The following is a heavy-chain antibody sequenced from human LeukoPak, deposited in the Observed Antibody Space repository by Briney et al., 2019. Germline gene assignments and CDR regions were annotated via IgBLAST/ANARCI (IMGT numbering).Heavy chain of an antibody. CDR1: GYTLTELS. V-gene: IGHV1-24*01. CDR3: ATPGDYYYGSGDSYYCDY. D-gene: IGHD3-10*01. J-gene: IGHJ4*02. CDR2: FDPEDGVT. Sequence: ASVKVSCKVSGYTLTELSMHWVRQAPGKGLEWMGGFDPEDGVTIYAQKFQGRVTMTEDTSTDTAYMELSSLRSEDTAVYYCATPGDYYYGSGDSYYCDYWGQGTLVTVSS.